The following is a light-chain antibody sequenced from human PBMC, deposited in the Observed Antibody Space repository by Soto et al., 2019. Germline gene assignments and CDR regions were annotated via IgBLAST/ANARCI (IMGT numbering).Light chain of an antibody. CDR1: QSVSSNS. Sequence: EIVLTQSPGTLSLSPGERATLSCRASQSVSSNSLAWYHQKPGQPPRLLMYGASSRATGIPDRFSGSGSGTDFTLTISRLEPEDFAMYYCQQYGSSLITFGQGTRPEIE. J-gene: IGKJ5*01. CDR3: QQYGSSLIT. CDR2: GAS. V-gene: IGKV3-20*01.